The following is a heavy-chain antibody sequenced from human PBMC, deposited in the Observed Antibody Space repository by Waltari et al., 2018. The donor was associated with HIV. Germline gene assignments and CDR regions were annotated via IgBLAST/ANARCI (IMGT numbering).Heavy chain of an antibody. Sequence: QVQLVQSGAEVKKPGASVKVSCKASGYTFNGYYMHWVRQAPGQGLEWMGWINPNSGGTNYAQKFQGRVTMTRDTSISTAYMELSRLRSDDTAVYYCAREPKQQLTPLYYYYGMDVWGQGTTVTVSS. J-gene: IGHJ6*02. CDR3: AREPKQQLTPLYYYYGMDV. CDR1: GYTFNGYY. D-gene: IGHD6-13*01. V-gene: IGHV1-2*02. CDR2: INPNSGGT.